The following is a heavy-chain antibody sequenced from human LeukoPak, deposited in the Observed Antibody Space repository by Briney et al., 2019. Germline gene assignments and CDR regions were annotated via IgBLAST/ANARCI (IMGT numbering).Heavy chain of an antibody. D-gene: IGHD3-3*01. V-gene: IGHV4-59*01. CDR2: IYYSGST. J-gene: IGHJ4*02. CDR1: GGSFSGYY. Sequence: SETLSLTCAVYGGSFSGYYWSWIRQPPGKGLEWIGYIYYSGSTNYNPSLKSRVTISVDTSKNQFSLKLSSVTAADAAVYYCARTGRDTIFGVVTQFDYWGQGTLVTVSS. CDR3: ARTGRDTIFGVVTQFDY.